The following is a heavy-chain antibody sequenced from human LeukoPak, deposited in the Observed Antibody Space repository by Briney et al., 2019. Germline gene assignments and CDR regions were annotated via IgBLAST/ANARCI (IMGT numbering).Heavy chain of an antibody. CDR2: ISGSGGST. V-gene: IGHV3-23*01. Sequence: GGSLRLSCAASGFTFSSYAMSWVRQAPGKGLEWVSAISGSGGSTYYADSVKGRFTISRDNSKNTLYLQVNSLRAEDTAVYYCAKGGGTWPYYYGMDVWGQGTTVTVSS. J-gene: IGHJ6*02. D-gene: IGHD1-1*01. CDR1: GFTFSSYA. CDR3: AKGGGTWPYYYGMDV.